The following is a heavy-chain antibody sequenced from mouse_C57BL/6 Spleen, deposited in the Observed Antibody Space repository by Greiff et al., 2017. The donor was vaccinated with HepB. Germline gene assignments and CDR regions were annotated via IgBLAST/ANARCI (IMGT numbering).Heavy chain of an antibody. CDR3: ARYREEYQPPRAIDY. Sequence: EVQGVESGGGLVKPGGSLKLSCAASGFTFSSYAMSWVRQTPEKRLEWVATISDGGSYTYYPDNVKGRYTISRDNAKNNLYLQMSHLKSEDTAMYYCARYREEYQPPRAIDYWGQGTSVTVSS. D-gene: IGHD2-10*02. V-gene: IGHV5-4*01. J-gene: IGHJ4*01. CDR1: GFTFSSYA. CDR2: ISDGGSYT.